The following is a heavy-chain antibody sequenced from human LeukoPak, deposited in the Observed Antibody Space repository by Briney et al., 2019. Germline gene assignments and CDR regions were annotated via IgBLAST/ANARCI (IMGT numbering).Heavy chain of an antibody. CDR2: TSAGGSST. J-gene: IGHJ6*02. V-gene: IGHV3-23*01. CDR3: ARDLEPYSSSWYYLANYYYYGMDV. D-gene: IGHD6-13*01. CDR1: GFSFSSYA. Sequence: GGSPRLSCAASGFSFSSYAMHWVRQAPGKGLEWVSTTSAGGSSTYYADSVKGRFTISRDNSKNTFYLQMNSLRAEDTAVYYCARDLEPYSSSWYYLANYYYYGMDVWGQGTTVTVSS.